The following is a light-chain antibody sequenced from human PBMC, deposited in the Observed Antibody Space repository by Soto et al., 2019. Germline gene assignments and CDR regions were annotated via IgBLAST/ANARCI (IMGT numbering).Light chain of an antibody. J-gene: IGKJ4*01. Sequence: EIVLTQSPATLSLSPGERATLSCRANQTVSSYLAWYQQKPGQAPRLLIYDTSSRAAGTPARFSGSGSGTDFTLTISSLEPEDFAMYYCQQRTLLTFGGGTRVEIK. CDR2: DTS. CDR1: QTVSSY. V-gene: IGKV3-11*01. CDR3: QQRTLLT.